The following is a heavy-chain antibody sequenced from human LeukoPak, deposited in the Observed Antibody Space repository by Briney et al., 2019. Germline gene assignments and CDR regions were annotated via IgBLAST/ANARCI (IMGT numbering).Heavy chain of an antibody. J-gene: IGHJ4*02. D-gene: IGHD1/OR15-1a*01. V-gene: IGHV3-23*01. CDR2: IGSDGKT. CDR3: AKVYWNNYYYDY. Sequence: GGSLRPSCEASGFTFSAYAMTWVRQAPGKGLEWVSSIGSDGKTHYADSVKGRFTISRDSSKSTLYLQMNSLRADDTAVYYCAKVYWNNYYYDYWGQGTLVTVSS. CDR1: GFTFSAYA.